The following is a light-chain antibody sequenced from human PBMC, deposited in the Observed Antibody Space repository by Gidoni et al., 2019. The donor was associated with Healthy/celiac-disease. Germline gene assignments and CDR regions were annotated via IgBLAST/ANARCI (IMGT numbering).Light chain of an antibody. Sequence: IQMTQSPSSLSASVGDRVTITCRASQSISSYLNWYQQKPGKAPKLLIYAASSLQSGVPSRLSGSGSGTDFTLTISSLQPEDFATYYCQQSYSTPELTFGGGTKVEIK. CDR2: AAS. CDR3: QQSYSTPELT. J-gene: IGKJ4*01. V-gene: IGKV1-39*01. CDR1: QSISSY.